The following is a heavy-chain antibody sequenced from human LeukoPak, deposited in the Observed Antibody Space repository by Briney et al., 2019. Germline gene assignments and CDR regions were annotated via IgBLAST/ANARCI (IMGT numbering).Heavy chain of an antibody. CDR3: AKRLRRYFDY. D-gene: IGHD4/OR15-4a*01. CDR2: ISSSSSLI. J-gene: IGHJ4*02. Sequence: GGSLRLSCAASGFTFNSYSMNWVRQAPGKGREWVSSISSSSSLIYYADSVKGRFTISRDKAKKSLYLQMNSLRAEGTAVYYCAKRLRRYFDYWGQGPLLTLSS. CDR1: GFTFNSYS. V-gene: IGHV3-21*01.